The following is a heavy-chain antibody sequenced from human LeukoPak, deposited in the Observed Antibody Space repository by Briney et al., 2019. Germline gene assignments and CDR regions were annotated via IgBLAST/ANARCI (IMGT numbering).Heavy chain of an antibody. J-gene: IGHJ6*04. CDR3: ARAAGYCSSTSCGMDV. CDR2: ISSSSSYI. Sequence: GGSLRLSCAASGFTVSSNYMNWVRQAPGKGLEWVSSISSSSSYIYYADSVKGRFTISRDNAKNSLYLQMNSLRAEDTALYHCARAAGYCSSTSCGMDVWGKGTTVTVSS. V-gene: IGHV3-21*04. CDR1: GFTVSSNY. D-gene: IGHD2-2*01.